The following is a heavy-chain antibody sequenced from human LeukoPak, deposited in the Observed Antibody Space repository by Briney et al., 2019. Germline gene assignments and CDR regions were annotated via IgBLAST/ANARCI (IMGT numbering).Heavy chain of an antibody. Sequence: SETLSLTCTVSVDSLSSYYWSWIRQPPGKGLEWIGYIYYSGTTNYNPSLKSRVTISVDTSKNQFSLKLSSVTAADTTVYYCARVGSSGWYRYFDYWGQGTLVTVSS. CDR1: VDSLSSYY. V-gene: IGHV4-59*01. CDR2: IYYSGTT. J-gene: IGHJ4*02. D-gene: IGHD6-19*01. CDR3: ARVGSSGWYRYFDY.